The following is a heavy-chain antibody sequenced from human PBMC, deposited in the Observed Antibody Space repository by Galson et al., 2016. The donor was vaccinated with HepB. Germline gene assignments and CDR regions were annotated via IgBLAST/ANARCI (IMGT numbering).Heavy chain of an antibody. CDR1: GFTFGGYA. J-gene: IGHJ4*02. CDR2: ISSSGGTT. CDR3: AKGAAGGTYSALDY. D-gene: IGHD1-26*01. V-gene: IGHV3-23*01. Sequence: SLRLSCAASGFTFGGYAMTWIRQAPGKGLEWVSSISSSGGTTYYTDSVKGRFAISRDGSESTLYVHMNRLRVEDTAVYYCAKGAAGGTYSALDYWGQGALVTVSS.